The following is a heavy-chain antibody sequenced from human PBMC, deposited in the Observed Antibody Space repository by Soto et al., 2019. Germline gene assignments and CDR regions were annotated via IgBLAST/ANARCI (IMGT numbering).Heavy chain of an antibody. J-gene: IGHJ4*02. V-gene: IGHV3-30*18. CDR1: GFTFSSYG. CDR2: ISYDGSNK. D-gene: IGHD3-3*02. Sequence: GGSLRLSCAASGFTFSSYGMHWVRQAPGKGLEWVAVISYDGSNKYYADSVKGRFTISRDNSKNTLYLQMNSLRAEDTAVYYCAKDSTPARGSYFDYWGQGTLVTVSS. CDR3: AKDSTPARGSYFDY.